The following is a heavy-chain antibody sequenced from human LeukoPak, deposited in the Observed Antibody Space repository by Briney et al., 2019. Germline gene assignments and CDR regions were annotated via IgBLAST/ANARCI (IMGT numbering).Heavy chain of an antibody. Sequence: SETLFLTCTVSGGSISDHYWSWIRQPSGKGLERIGRIYSSGSANYSPSLKSRVSMSVDTSNNYFSLNLTSVTAADTALYFCARDVRYASGWSTPESWGQGILVTVSS. CDR1: GGSISDHY. V-gene: IGHV4-4*07. D-gene: IGHD6-19*01. J-gene: IGHJ5*02. CDR3: ARDVRYASGWSTPES. CDR2: IYSSGSA.